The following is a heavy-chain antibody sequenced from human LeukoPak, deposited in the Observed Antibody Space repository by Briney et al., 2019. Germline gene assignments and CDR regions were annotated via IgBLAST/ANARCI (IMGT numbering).Heavy chain of an antibody. Sequence: SVKVSCKASGGTFSSYAISWVRQAPGQGLEWMGGIIPIFGTANYAQKFQGRVTITTDESTSKAYMELSSLRSEDTDVYYCARKNYYDSSGYYDWFDPWGQGTRVTVSS. D-gene: IGHD3-22*01. CDR3: ARKNYYDSSGYYDWFDP. CDR1: GGTFSSYA. V-gene: IGHV1-69*05. CDR2: IIPIFGTA. J-gene: IGHJ5*02.